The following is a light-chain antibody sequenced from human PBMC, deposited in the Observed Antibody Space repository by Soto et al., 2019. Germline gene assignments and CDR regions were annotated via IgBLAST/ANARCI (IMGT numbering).Light chain of an antibody. CDR1: SSDVGSYNL. CDR3: CSYAGSSSYV. CDR2: AGS. V-gene: IGLV2-23*01. J-gene: IGLJ1*01. Sequence: QPVLTQPASVSGSPGQSITISCTGTSSDVGSYNLVSWYQQHPGKAPKLMIYAGSKRPSGVSNRFSGSKSGHTASLTISGLQAEDEADYYCCSYAGSSSYVFGTGTKVTVL.